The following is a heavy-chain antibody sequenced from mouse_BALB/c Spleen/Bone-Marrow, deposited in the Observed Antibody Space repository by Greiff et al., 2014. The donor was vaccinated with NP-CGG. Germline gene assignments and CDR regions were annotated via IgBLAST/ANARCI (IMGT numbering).Heavy chain of an antibody. V-gene: IGHV2-4-1*01. CDR1: GFSLTSYD. CDR3: ARKDYRYDYFDY. Sequence: QVQLQQSGPGLVQPSQSLSITCTVSGFSLTSYDVHWVRQSPGKGLEWLGGIWSAGGTDYDAAFISRLNITKDNSKSQVFFKMNSLQADDTAIYFCARKDYRYDYFDYWGQGTTLTVSS. CDR2: IWSAGGT. D-gene: IGHD2-14*01. J-gene: IGHJ2*01.